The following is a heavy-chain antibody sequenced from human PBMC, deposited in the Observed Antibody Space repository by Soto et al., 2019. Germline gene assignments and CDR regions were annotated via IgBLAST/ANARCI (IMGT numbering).Heavy chain of an antibody. D-gene: IGHD4-4*01. CDR3: PRHISNFRYYYCAMDV. CDR2: IYPGDSDT. CDR1: GYTFTDYW. Sequence: GESLKISCKGSGYTFTDYWIGWVRQLPGKGLEWMGIIYPGDSDTRYSPPFQGHVTITVDTSTRTAYLQRNTLKASDTAMYYCPRHISNFRYYYCAMDVWGHGTTVTL. J-gene: IGHJ6*02. V-gene: IGHV5-51*01.